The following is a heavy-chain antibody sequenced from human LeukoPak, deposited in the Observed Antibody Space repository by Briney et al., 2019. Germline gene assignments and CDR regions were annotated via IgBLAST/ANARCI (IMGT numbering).Heavy chain of an antibody. CDR1: SFPYSSFS. V-gene: IGHV3-23*01. J-gene: IGHJ4*02. D-gene: IGHD6-19*01. CDR3: AKGPRPDLSVAHTVEN. CDR2: ISSRGDNT. Sequence: GGSLTLSCGASSFPYSSFSMRGAREATGGGGEGVSDISSRGDNTYDADSVKGRFTISRDNSKNSLYLQMDSLRAEDTAVYYCAKGPRPDLSVAHTVENWGQGTLVTVPS.